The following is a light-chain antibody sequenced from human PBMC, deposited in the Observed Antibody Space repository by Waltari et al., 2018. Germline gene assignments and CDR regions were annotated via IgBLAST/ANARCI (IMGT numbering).Light chain of an antibody. J-gene: IGKJ4*01. V-gene: IGKV3-11*01. CDR1: QNIHSF. CDR2: AAS. Sequence: EIVLTQSPGSLSLSPGESVTLSCRASQNIHSFLAWFQQKPGQAPRLRIFAASTRATGVPPRFSGSGSGTDFTLTISSLAPEDFATYYCQQHHAWPITFGGGTKLEIK. CDR3: QQHHAWPIT.